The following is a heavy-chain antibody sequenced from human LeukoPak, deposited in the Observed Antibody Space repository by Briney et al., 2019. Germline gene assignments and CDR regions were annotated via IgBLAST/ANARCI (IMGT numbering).Heavy chain of an antibody. V-gene: IGHV3-13*01. CDR2: IGTAGDT. CDR1: GFTFSSYD. Sequence: GGSLRLSCAASGFTFSSYDMHWVRQATGKGLEWVSAIGTAGDTYYPGSVKGRFTISRENAKNSLYLQMNSLRAGDTAVYYCARSPITMVRGVAYYFDYWGQGTLVTVSS. CDR3: ARSPITMVRGVAYYFDY. D-gene: IGHD3-10*01. J-gene: IGHJ4*02.